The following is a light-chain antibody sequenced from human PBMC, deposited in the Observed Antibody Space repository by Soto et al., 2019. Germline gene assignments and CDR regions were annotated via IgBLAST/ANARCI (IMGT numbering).Light chain of an antibody. J-gene: IGLJ1*01. CDR3: SSFTSSTTRV. Sequence: QSVLTQPASVSGSPGQSITISCTGTGNDVGGYNYVSWYQQHPGKAPKLMIYDVSNRPSGVSNRFSGSKSGNTASLTISGLQAEDAADYYCSSFTSSTTRVFGAGTKVTVL. V-gene: IGLV2-14*01. CDR1: GNDVGGYNY. CDR2: DVS.